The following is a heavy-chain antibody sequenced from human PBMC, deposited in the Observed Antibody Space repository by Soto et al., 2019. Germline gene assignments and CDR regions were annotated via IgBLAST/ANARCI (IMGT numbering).Heavy chain of an antibody. Sequence: GGSLRLSCAASGFTFSSYAMHWVRQAPGKGLEWVAVISYDGSNKYYADSVKGRFTISRDNAKNSLYLQMNSLRAEDTAVYYCARDRLDILTGSYYFDYWGQGTLVTVSS. D-gene: IGHD3-9*01. CDR3: ARDRLDILTGSYYFDY. CDR1: GFTFSSYA. V-gene: IGHV3-30-3*01. CDR2: ISYDGSNK. J-gene: IGHJ4*02.